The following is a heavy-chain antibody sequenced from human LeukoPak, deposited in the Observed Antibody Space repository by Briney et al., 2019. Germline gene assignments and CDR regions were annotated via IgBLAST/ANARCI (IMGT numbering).Heavy chain of an antibody. Sequence: PSETLSLTCTVSGGSISSSSDYWGWIRQPPGKGLEWIGSIYHSGSTYDNPSLKSRVTISVDTSKNQFSLKLTSVTAADTAVYYCARRGEQWPGGNYYFDYWGQGTLVTVSS. CDR1: GGSISSSSDY. D-gene: IGHD6-19*01. V-gene: IGHV4-39*01. CDR3: ARRGEQWPGGNYYFDY. J-gene: IGHJ4*02. CDR2: IYHSGST.